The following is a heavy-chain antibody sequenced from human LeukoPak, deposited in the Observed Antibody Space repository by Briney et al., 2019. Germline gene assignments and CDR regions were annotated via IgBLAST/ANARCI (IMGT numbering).Heavy chain of an antibody. J-gene: IGHJ3*02. D-gene: IGHD3-10*01. CDR2: ITWDGGST. CDR1: GFTFDDYA. V-gene: IGHV3-43D*03. Sequence: GGPLRLSCAASGFTFDDYAIHWVRQAPGKGLEWVSLITWDGGSTYYADSVKGRFTISRDNSKSSLCLQMNSLRAEDTALYYCAKVRVVRGVYDAFDIWGQGTMVTVCS. CDR3: AKVRVVRGVYDAFDI.